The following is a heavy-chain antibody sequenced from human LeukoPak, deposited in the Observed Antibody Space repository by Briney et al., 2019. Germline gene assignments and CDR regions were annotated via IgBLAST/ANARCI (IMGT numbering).Heavy chain of an antibody. Sequence: SETLSLTCAVYGGSFSGYYWSWIRQPPGKGLEWIGEINHSGSTNYNPSLKSRLTISVHTSKNQISLKLSSVTAADTAVYYCARVATNYYFDNWGQGTLVTVSS. CDR2: INHSGST. CDR1: GGSFSGYY. CDR3: ARVATNYYFDN. J-gene: IGHJ4*02. V-gene: IGHV4-34*01. D-gene: IGHD5-12*01.